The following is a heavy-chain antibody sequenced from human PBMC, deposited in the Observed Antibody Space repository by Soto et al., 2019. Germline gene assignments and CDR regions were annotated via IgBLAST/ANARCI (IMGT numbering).Heavy chain of an antibody. CDR3: ARDRGRVGATTLYYYYGMDV. CDR1: GGSISSGGYY. Sequence: SETLSLTCTVSGGSISSGGYYWSWIRQHPGKGLEWIGYIYYSGSTYYNPSLKSRVTISVDTSKNQFSLKLSSVTAADTAVYYCARDRGRVGATTLYYYYGMDVWGQGTTVTVSS. CDR2: IYYSGST. J-gene: IGHJ6*02. V-gene: IGHV4-31*03. D-gene: IGHD1-26*01.